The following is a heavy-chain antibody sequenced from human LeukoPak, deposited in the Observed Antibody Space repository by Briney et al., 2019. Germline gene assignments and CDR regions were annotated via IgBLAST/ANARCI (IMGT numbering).Heavy chain of an antibody. D-gene: IGHD2-2*01. V-gene: IGHV3-21*01. Sequence: GGSLRLSCAASGFTFSSYSMNWVRQAPGKGLEWVSSISSSSSYIYYADSVKGRFTISRDNAKNSLYLRMNSLRAEDTAVYYCARDSCSSTSCYSYYYYGTDVWGQGTTVTVSS. CDR3: ARDSCSSTSCYSYYYYGTDV. CDR2: ISSSSSYI. J-gene: IGHJ6*02. CDR1: GFTFSSYS.